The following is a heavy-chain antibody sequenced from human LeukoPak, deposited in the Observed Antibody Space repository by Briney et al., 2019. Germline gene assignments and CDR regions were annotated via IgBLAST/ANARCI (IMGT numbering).Heavy chain of an antibody. V-gene: IGHV1-8*01. CDR2: MSPSTGNT. CDR1: GYTFTSYD. D-gene: IGHD6-19*01. J-gene: IGHJ4*02. CDR3: ARGGSLAVAPHQYYFDY. Sequence: ASVKVSCKASGYTFTSYDINWVRQATGQGFEWMGWMSPSTGNTGYAQKFQGRVTMTRYTSVSTAYMELSSLRSEDTAVYYCARGGSLAVAPHQYYFDYWGQGTLVTVSS.